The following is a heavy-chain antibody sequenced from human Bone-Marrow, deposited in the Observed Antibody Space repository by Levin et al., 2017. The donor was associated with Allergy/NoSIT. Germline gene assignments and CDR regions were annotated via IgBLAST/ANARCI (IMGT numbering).Heavy chain of an antibody. CDR2: ISKDGSGA. CDR3: ARDWGDNNRAFDY. J-gene: IGHJ4*02. CDR1: GFSFNSHT. Sequence: QSGGSLRLSCAASGFSFNSHTMSWVRQAPGKGLEWVADISKDGSGAYYVDSVEGRFTISRDNAKNSLFLQMNSLRVEDAAVYYCARDWGDNNRAFDYWGQGTLVTVSS. D-gene: IGHD1/OR15-1a*01. V-gene: IGHV3-7*03.